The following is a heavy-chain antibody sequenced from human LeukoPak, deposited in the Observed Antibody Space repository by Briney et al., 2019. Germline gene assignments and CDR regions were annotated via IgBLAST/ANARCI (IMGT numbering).Heavy chain of an antibody. CDR1: GFTFSSYA. V-gene: IGHV3-23*01. CDR2: ISGSGGST. D-gene: IGHD5-18*01. J-gene: IGHJ4*02. CDR3: AKDHNLDTAMNLDYFDY. Sequence: GGSLRLSCAASGFTFSSYAMSWVRQPPGKGREWGSAISGSGGSTYYAASVKGRFTISRDNSKNTLYLQMTSLRAEDTAVYYCAKDHNLDTAMNLDYFDYWGQGTLVTVSS.